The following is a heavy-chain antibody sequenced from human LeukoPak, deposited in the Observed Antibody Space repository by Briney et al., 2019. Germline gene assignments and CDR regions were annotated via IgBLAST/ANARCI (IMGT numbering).Heavy chain of an antibody. Sequence: SETLSLTCTVSGGSISSYYWSWLRQPAGKGLEWIGRIYTSGSTNYNPSLKSRVTMSVDTSKNQFSLKLSSVTAADTAVYYCARDGFDFWSGYHISPWGQGTLVTVSS. CDR2: IYTSGST. CDR1: GGSISSYY. CDR3: ARDGFDFWSGYHISP. V-gene: IGHV4-4*07. J-gene: IGHJ5*02. D-gene: IGHD3-3*01.